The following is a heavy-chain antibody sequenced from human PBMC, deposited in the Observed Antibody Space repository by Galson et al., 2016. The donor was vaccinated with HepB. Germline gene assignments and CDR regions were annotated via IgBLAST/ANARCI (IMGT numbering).Heavy chain of an antibody. Sequence: SLRLSCAASGFTFSDYYMSWIRQAPGKGLEWVSHITSLNGYTNYADSVKGRFTISRDNSKNPLSLQMNRLRAEDKAVFYCAKVSVGLLNWFDPWGQGTLVTVSS. D-gene: IGHD5-18*01. CDR3: AKVSVGLLNWFDP. V-gene: IGHV3-11*05. CDR2: ITSLNGYT. CDR1: GFTFSDYY. J-gene: IGHJ5*02.